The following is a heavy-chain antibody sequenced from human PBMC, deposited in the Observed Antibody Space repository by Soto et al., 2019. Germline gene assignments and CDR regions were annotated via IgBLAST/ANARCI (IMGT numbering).Heavy chain of an antibody. CDR3: AKDRRNWGDSPVEK. CDR1: GFTFSKFG. D-gene: IGHD7-27*01. CDR2: ISNDGRDE. J-gene: IGHJ4*02. Sequence: QVQLVESGGGVVQPGRSLRLSCAASGFTFSKFGMHWLRQAPGRGLEWVAGISNDGRDEYYVDSVKGRFTISRDNSKITVSLQMNSLRFEDTAVYFCAKDRRNWGDSPVEKWGQGTLVIVSS. V-gene: IGHV3-30*18.